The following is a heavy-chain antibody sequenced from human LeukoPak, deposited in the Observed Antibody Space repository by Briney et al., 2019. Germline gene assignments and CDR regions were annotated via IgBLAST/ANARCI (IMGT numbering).Heavy chain of an antibody. CDR3: AKGGWYSDD. V-gene: IGHV4-59*01. J-gene: IGHJ4*02. CDR2: SGST. Sequence: SETLSLTCTVSGASISSYYWSWLRQPPGKGLEWIGYSGSTNYNPSLKSRVTISVGTSKNQVSLKLSSVTAADTAVYYCAKGGWYSDDWGQGTLVTVSS. D-gene: IGHD6-19*01. CDR1: GASISSYY.